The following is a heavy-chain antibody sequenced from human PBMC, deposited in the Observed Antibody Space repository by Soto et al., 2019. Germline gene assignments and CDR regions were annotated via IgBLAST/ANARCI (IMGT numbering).Heavy chain of an antibody. J-gene: IGHJ4*02. CDR3: ANNYDSSGYRPDY. CDR1: GFTFSSYA. D-gene: IGHD3-22*01. CDR2: ISGSGGST. V-gene: IGHV3-23*01. Sequence: GSLRLSCAASGFTFSSYAMSWVRQAPGKGLEWVSAISGSGGSTYYADSVKGRFTISRDNSKNTLYLQMNSLRAEDTAVYYCANNYDSSGYRPDYWGQGTLVTVS.